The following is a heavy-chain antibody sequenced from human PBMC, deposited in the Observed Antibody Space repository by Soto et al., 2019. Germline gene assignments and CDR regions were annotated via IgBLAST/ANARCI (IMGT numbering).Heavy chain of an antibody. V-gene: IGHV4-31*03. D-gene: IGHD3-10*01. Sequence: SETLSLTCTVSGGSISSGGYYWSWIRQHPGKGLEWIGYISYSGSTYYNPSLKSRVTISVDTSKNQFSLKLSSVTAADTAVYYCAREVLWFGGPFGPWGQGTLVTVSS. J-gene: IGHJ5*02. CDR1: GGSISSGGYY. CDR2: ISYSGST. CDR3: AREVLWFGGPFGP.